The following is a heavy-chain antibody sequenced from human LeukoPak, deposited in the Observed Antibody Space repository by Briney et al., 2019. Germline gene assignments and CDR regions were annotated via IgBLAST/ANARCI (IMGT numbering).Heavy chain of an antibody. D-gene: IGHD5-12*01. Sequence: PGGSLTLSCAASGFTFSSYWMSWVRQAPGKGLEWVANIKQDGSEKYYVDSVKGRFTISRDNAKNSLYLQMNSLRAEDTAVYYCARDSEGGYDYDPFFDYWGQGTLVTVSS. CDR1: GFTFSSYW. V-gene: IGHV3-7*01. CDR3: ARDSEGGYDYDPFFDY. J-gene: IGHJ4*02. CDR2: IKQDGSEK.